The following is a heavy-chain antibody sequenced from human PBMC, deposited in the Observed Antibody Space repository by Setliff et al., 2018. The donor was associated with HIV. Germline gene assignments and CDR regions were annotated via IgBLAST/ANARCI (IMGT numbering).Heavy chain of an antibody. CDR3: ARGHCSGTNCYGVDYYGMDV. J-gene: IGHJ6*02. CDR1: GGSFSGYY. Sequence: TCAVYGGSFSGYYWSWIRQPPGKGLEWIGEIYHSEYTNYNPSLKSRVSMSVDKSKNQFSVKLTSVTAADTAVYYCARGHCSGTNCYGVDYYGMDVWGQGTTVTVSS. D-gene: IGHD2-2*01. CDR2: IYHSEYT. V-gene: IGHV4-34*01.